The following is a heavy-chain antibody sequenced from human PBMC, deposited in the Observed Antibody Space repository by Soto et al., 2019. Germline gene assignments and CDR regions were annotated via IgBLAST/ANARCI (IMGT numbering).Heavy chain of an antibody. CDR3: ATTTLGYSYGLGYYDGMDV. D-gene: IGHD5-18*01. Sequence: SVKVSCKASGGTFSSYAISWVRQAPGQGLEWMGGIIPIFGTANYAQKFQGRVTITADESTSTAYMELSSLRSEDTAVYYCATTTLGYSYGLGYYDGMDVWGQGTTVTVSS. J-gene: IGHJ6*02. CDR2: IIPIFGTA. V-gene: IGHV1-69*13. CDR1: GGTFSSYA.